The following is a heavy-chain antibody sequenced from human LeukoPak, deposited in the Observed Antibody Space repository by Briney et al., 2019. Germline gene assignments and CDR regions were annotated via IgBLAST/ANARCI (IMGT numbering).Heavy chain of an antibody. J-gene: IGHJ4*02. CDR3: TRDLGVDTTMIFFDY. CDR2: ISAYNGNK. Sequence: ASVKVSCKASGYTFTDFGISWVRQAPGQGLEWMGWISAYNGNKNYVQKFQGRVTMTTDTSTSTAYMELTSLRSNDTAMYYCTRDLGVDTTMIFFDYWGQGTLVTVSS. D-gene: IGHD5-18*01. V-gene: IGHV1-18*01. CDR1: GYTFTDFG.